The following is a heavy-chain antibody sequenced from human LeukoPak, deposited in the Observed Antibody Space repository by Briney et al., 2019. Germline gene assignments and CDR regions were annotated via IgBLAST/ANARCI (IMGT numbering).Heavy chain of an antibody. CDR2: IIPIFGTA. V-gene: IGHV1-69*13. D-gene: IGHD2-2*03. CDR3: ARGDGSCGSTSCYVRDPFDP. J-gene: IGHJ5*02. Sequence: SVKVSCKASGGTFSSYAISWVRQAPGQGLEWMGAIIPIFGTANYAQKFQGRVTITADESTSTAYMELSSLRSEDTAVYYCARGDGSCGSTSCYVRDPFDPWGQGTLVTVSS. CDR1: GGTFSSYA.